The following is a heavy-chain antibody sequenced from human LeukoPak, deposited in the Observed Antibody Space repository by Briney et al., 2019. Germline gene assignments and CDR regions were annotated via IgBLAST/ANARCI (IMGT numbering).Heavy chain of an antibody. Sequence: PGGSLRLSCAASGFTFSSYAVYWVRQAPGKGLEWVSSNSGRSTYYADSVKGRFTISRDNSKNTLYLQMNSLRAEDTAVYHCAKDLGSSGWYIDYWGQGTLVTVSS. V-gene: IGHV3-23*01. D-gene: IGHD6-19*01. CDR2: NSGRST. CDR1: GFTFSSYA. CDR3: AKDLGSSGWYIDY. J-gene: IGHJ4*02.